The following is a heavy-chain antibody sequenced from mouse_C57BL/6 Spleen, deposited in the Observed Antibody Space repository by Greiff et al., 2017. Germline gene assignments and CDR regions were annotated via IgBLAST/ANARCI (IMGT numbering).Heavy chain of an antibody. V-gene: IGHV1-50*01. CDR1: GYTFTSYW. CDR2: IDPSDSYT. CDR3: ARWIYYYGSRDYAMDY. J-gene: IGHJ4*01. D-gene: IGHD1-1*01. Sequence: QVQLQQPGAELVKPGASVNLSCKASGYTFTSYWMQWVKQRPGQGLEWIGEIDPSDSYTNYNQKFKGKATLTVDTSSSTAYMQLSSLTSEDSAVYYCARWIYYYGSRDYAMDYWGRGTSVTVSS.